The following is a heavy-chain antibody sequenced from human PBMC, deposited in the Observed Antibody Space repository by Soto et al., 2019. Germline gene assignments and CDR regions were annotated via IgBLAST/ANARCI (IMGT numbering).Heavy chain of an antibody. CDR3: ASRVRIDAFDI. D-gene: IGHD1-1*01. Sequence: QVQLQESGPGLVKPSETLSLTCTVSSGSISRYYWTWIRRPPGKGLEWIGYISYSGSTNYNPSLKSRVTISADTSKNQFSLKLSSVTAADTVVYYCASRVRIDAFDIWGQGTMVTVSS. V-gene: IGHV4-59*08. CDR2: ISYSGST. J-gene: IGHJ3*02. CDR1: SGSISRYY.